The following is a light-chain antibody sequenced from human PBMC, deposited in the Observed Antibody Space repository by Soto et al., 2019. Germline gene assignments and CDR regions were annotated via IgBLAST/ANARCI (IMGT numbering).Light chain of an antibody. V-gene: IGKV3-15*01. CDR3: QQYNKWPYT. CDR2: GAS. Sequence: EIVMTQSPATLSVSPGERAALSCRASQSVSSNFAWYQQKPGQAPRLLIYGASTRATGIPARFSGSGSGTEFPLTISSLKSEDFAVYYCQQYNKWPYTFGQGTKVEIK. J-gene: IGKJ2*01. CDR1: QSVSSN.